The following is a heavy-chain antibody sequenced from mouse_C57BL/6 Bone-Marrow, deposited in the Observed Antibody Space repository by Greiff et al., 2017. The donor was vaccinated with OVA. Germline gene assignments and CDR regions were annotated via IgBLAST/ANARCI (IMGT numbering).Heavy chain of an antibody. J-gene: IGHJ3*01. CDR1: GFSLRTFGMG. Sequence: QVTLNVSGPGILQPSQTLSLTCSFSGFSLRTFGMGVGWIRQPSGKGLEWLAHIWWDDDKYYHPAMKSRLSISQDTSKKQVFLKIAKVDTADTATYYCARMDYYGSSDDWFAYWGQGTRVTVSA. CDR2: IWWDDDK. CDR3: ARMDYYGSSDDWFAY. V-gene: IGHV8-8*01. D-gene: IGHD1-1*01.